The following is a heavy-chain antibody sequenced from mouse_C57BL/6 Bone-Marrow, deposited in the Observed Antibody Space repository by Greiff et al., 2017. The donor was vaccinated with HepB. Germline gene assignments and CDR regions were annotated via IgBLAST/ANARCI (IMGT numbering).Heavy chain of an antibody. CDR2: IWRGGST. CDR3: ATKGGYGNYIAY. D-gene: IGHD2-10*02. V-gene: IGHV2-5*01. CDR1: GFSLTSYG. J-gene: IGHJ3*01. Sequence: VKLMESGPGLVQPSQSLSITCTVSGFSLTSYGVHWVRQSPGKGLEWLGVIWRGGSTDYNAAFMSRLSITKDNSKGQVFFKMNSLQADDTAIYYCATKGGYGNYIAYWGQGTLVTVSA.